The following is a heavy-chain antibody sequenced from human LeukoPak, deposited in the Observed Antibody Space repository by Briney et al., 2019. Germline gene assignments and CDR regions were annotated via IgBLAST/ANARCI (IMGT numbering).Heavy chain of an antibody. V-gene: IGHV4-59*01. CDR1: GGSISSYY. D-gene: IGHD3-10*01. CDR3: ARAWFGELLPDY. J-gene: IGHJ4*02. Sequence: SETLSLTCTVSGGSISSYYWSWIRQPPGKGLEWIGYIYYSGSTNYNPSLKSRVTISVDTSKNQFSLKLGSVTAAGTAVYYCARAWFGELLPDYWGQGTLVTVSS. CDR2: IYYSGST.